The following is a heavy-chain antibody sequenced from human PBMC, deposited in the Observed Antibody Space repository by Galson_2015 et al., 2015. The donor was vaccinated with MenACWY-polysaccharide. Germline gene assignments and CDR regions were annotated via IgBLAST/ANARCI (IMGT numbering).Heavy chain of an antibody. D-gene: IGHD2-2*01. CDR1: GFTLSSYW. Sequence: SLRLSCAVSGFTLSSYWMHWVRQAPGKGLVWVSRINSDGSIRRSADSVKGRFTISRDNAKNTLYLQMNSLRAEDTAVYYCARSYCSRTTCYGMDVWGQGTTVTVSS. CDR3: ARSYCSRTTCYGMDV. J-gene: IGHJ6*02. V-gene: IGHV3-74*01. CDR2: INSDGSIR.